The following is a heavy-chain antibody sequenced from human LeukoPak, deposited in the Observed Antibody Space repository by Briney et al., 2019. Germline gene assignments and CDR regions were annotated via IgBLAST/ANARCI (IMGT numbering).Heavy chain of an antibody. J-gene: IGHJ4*02. V-gene: IGHV3-7*01. Sequence: GGSLRLSCAVSGLTFSSSWMDWVRQAPGKGLEWVASINPEGSEKYSADSVKGRFTISRDNAKNSLYLEMDSLRVEDTAFYYCARDLAYSRLDYWGQGMLVTVSS. CDR3: ARDLAYSRLDY. CDR1: GLTFSSSW. D-gene: IGHD5-18*01. CDR2: INPEGSEK.